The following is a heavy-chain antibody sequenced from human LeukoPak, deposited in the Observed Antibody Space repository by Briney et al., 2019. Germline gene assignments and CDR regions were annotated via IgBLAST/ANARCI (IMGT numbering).Heavy chain of an antibody. CDR1: GGSISSYY. D-gene: IGHD5-12*01. CDR3: ARGDSGYDAFDI. Sequence: SETLSLTCTVSGGSISSYYWSWIRQPPGKGLEWIGYIYYSGSTNYNPSLKSRVTISVDTSKNQFSLKLSSVTAADTAVYYCARGDSGYDAFDIWGQGTMVTVSS. V-gene: IGHV4-59*01. CDR2: IYYSGST. J-gene: IGHJ3*02.